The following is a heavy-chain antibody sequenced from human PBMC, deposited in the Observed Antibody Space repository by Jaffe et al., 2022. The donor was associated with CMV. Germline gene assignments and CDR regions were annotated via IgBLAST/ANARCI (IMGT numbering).Heavy chain of an antibody. CDR2: IWYDGGNE. V-gene: IGHV3-33*08. CDR1: GFTFSSYG. CDR3: VIGGPGHYYYYNMDV. D-gene: IGHD2-15*01. Sequence: QVQLVESGGGVVQPGRSRRLSCAASGFTFSSYGMHWVRQSPGKGLEWVAVIWYDGGNEYYADSVKGRFTISRDNSNNTLYLQMNSLRVEDTGVYYCVIGGPGHYYYYNMDVWGKGTTVTVSS. J-gene: IGHJ6*04.